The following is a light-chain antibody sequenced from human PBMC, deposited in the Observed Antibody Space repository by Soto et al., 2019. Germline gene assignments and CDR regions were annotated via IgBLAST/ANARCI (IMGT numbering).Light chain of an antibody. Sequence: EIVLTQSPGTLSLSPGERATLSCRASQSVSSNYLAWYQHKPGQAPRLLIYGSPTRATGIPARFSGSGSGTEFTLTISSLQSEDFAVYYCQQYNNWPWTFGQGTKVDIK. CDR2: GSP. J-gene: IGKJ1*01. CDR3: QQYNNWPWT. V-gene: IGKV3-15*01. CDR1: QSVSSN.